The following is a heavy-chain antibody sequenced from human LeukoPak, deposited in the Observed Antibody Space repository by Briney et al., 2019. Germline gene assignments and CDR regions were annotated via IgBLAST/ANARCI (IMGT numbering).Heavy chain of an antibody. J-gene: IGHJ5*02. D-gene: IGHD6-19*01. Sequence: GESLKISCKGSGYSFTSYWIGWVRQMPGKGLEWMGIIYPGDSDTRYSPSFQGQVTISADKSISTAYLQWSSLKASDTAMYYCARSVAVAGILSRFDPWGQGTLVTVSS. CDR2: IYPGDSDT. V-gene: IGHV5-51*01. CDR1: GYSFTSYW. CDR3: ARSVAVAGILSRFDP.